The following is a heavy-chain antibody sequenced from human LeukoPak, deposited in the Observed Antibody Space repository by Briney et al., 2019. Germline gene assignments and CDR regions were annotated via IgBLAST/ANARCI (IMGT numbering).Heavy chain of an antibody. J-gene: IGHJ4*02. Sequence: SQTLSLTCAISGDSVSTNSAAWSWIRQSPSRGLEWLGRTYYRSKWYNDYALSVKSRITINPDTSKNQFSLQLNSVTPEDTAVYYCARQGLRSGYDSMVFDYWGQGTLVTVSS. V-gene: IGHV6-1*01. CDR2: TYYRSKWYN. CDR1: GDSVSTNSAA. CDR3: ARQGLRSGYDSMVFDY. D-gene: IGHD5-12*01.